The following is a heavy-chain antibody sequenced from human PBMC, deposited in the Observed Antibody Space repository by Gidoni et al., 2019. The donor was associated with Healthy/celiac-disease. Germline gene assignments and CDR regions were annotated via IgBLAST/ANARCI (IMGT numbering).Heavy chain of an antibody. Sequence: EVQLLESGGGLVQPGGCLRLFCAASGFTFSRSAMRWVSEAPGKGLEWVSAIRGSGGSTFYATSVKGGYTISRDNSKNTLYLQMNSLRAEDTAIYYCAKCPHSFLLGPDTDYYYYYLDVWGKGTTVTVSS. CDR2: IRGSGGST. CDR3: AKCPHSFLLGPDTDYYYYYLDV. D-gene: IGHD2-8*02. CDR1: GFTFSRSA. J-gene: IGHJ6*03. V-gene: IGHV3-23*01.